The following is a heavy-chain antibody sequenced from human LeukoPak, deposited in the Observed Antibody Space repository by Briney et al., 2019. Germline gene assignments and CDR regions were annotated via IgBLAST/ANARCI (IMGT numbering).Heavy chain of an antibody. D-gene: IGHD3-10*01. CDR1: GGTFSSYA. Sequence: GAPVKVSCKASGGTFSSYAISWVRQAPGQGLEWMGGIIPIFGTANYAQKFQGRVTITADKSTSTAYMELSSLRSEDTAVYYCARVYGSGSYYDYWGQGALVTVSS. CDR3: ARVYGSGSYYDY. V-gene: IGHV1-69*06. CDR2: IIPIFGTA. J-gene: IGHJ4*02.